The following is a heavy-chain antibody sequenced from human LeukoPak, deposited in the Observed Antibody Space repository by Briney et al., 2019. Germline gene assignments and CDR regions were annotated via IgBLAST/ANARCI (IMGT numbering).Heavy chain of an antibody. CDR2: INHSGST. J-gene: IGHJ5*02. D-gene: IGHD6-13*01. V-gene: IGHV4-34*01. CDR1: GGSFRGYY. CDR3: ATQDRYGSINWFDP. Sequence: PSETLSLTGAVYGGSFRGYYWSWIRQSPGKGQEWSGEINHSGSTNHNPSLKSRVSVSVDKSKNQFSLKLSSVTAADTAVYYCATQDRYGSINWFDPWGQGTLVTVSS.